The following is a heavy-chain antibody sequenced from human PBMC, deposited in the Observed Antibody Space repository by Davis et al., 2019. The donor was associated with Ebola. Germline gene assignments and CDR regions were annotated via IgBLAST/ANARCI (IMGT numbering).Heavy chain of an antibody. Sequence: GESLKISCAASELSFSTYSMNWVRQAPGKRLEWVSYIDSSTSTKFYADSVKGRFTISRDNAKNLLFLQMNSLRDEDTAVYYCARQQLVQQVYYHGLDVWGQGTTVTVSS. CDR3: ARQQLVQQVYYHGLDV. CDR2: IDSSTSTK. V-gene: IGHV3-48*02. CDR1: ELSFSTYS. D-gene: IGHD6-13*01. J-gene: IGHJ6*02.